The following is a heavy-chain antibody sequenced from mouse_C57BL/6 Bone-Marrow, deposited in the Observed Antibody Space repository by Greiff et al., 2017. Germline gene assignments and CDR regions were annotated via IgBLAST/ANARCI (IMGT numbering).Heavy chain of an antibody. CDR3: ARRGYYGSSLGDYFDY. D-gene: IGHD1-1*01. J-gene: IGHJ2*01. Sequence: VKLMESGAELVKPGASVKMSCKASSYTFTTYPIEWMKQNHGKSLEWIGNFHPYNDDTKYNEKFKGKATLTVEKSSSTVYLELSRLTSDDSAVYYCARRGYYGSSLGDYFDYWGQGTTLTVSS. CDR1: SYTFTTYP. CDR2: FHPYNDDT. V-gene: IGHV1-47*01.